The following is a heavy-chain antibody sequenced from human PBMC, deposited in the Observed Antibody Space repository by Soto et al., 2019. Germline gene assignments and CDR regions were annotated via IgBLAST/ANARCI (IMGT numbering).Heavy chain of an antibody. V-gene: IGHV3-30-3*01. CDR1: GFTFSIYA. CDR3: ARARLDTPALDY. Sequence: GGSLRLSCAASGFTFSIYAMHWVRQAPGKGLEWVAVISYDGSNKYYADSVKGRFTISRDNSKNTRYLQMNSLRAEDTAVYYCARARLDTPALDYWGQGTLVTVSS. J-gene: IGHJ4*02. CDR2: ISYDGSNK. D-gene: IGHD2-2*01.